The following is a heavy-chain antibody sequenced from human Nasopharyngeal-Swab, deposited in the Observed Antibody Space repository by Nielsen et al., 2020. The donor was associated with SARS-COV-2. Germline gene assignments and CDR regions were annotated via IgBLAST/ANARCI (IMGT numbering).Heavy chain of an antibody. Sequence: SLKISCAASGFTFDDYAMHWVRQAPGKGLEWVSGISWNSGSIGYADSVKGRFTISRDNAKNSLYLQMNSLRAEDTAVYYCAKDSWDIVVVVAVPYYYYYMDVWGKGTTVTVSS. J-gene: IGHJ6*03. V-gene: IGHV3-9*01. CDR2: ISWNSGSI. D-gene: IGHD2-15*01. CDR1: GFTFDDYA. CDR3: AKDSWDIVVVVAVPYYYYYMDV.